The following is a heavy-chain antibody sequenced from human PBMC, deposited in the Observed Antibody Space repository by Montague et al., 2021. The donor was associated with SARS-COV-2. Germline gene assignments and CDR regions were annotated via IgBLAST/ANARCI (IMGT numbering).Heavy chain of an antibody. D-gene: IGHD3-9*01. CDR1: GFTVGSNY. V-gene: IGHV3-66*02. CDR2: IYSGFST. CDR3: SRGVFDYDILTGYYAFDY. J-gene: IGHJ4*02. Sequence: SLRLSCAASGFTVGSNYMTWVRQAPGKGLEWVSVIYSGFSTYYADSLMGRFTISSDNSKNTLYFQLNSLRPEDTAVYYCSRGVFDYDILTGYYAFDYWGQGTLVTVSS.